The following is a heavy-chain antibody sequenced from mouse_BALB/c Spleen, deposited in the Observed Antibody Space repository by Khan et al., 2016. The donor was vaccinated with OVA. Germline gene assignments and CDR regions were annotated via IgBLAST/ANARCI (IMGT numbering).Heavy chain of an antibody. V-gene: IGHV2-9*02. J-gene: IGHJ2*01. CDR1: GFSLTSYC. CDR2: ICAAGST. Sequence: VELVQSGPGLVAPSPTLSFSCTASGFSLTSYCVHWVRQPPGQGLEWLGVICAAGSTNYNSALMSRLSIIKDNSKSQVFLKMNSLQTDDTAMYYCARLEDKWGQGTTLTVSS. CDR3: ARLEDK.